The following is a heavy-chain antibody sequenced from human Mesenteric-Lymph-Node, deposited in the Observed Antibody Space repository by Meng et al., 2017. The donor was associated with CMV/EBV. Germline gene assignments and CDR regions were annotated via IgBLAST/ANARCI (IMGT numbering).Heavy chain of an antibody. CDR1: GYTFTSYF. CDR3: ARGDTVVTPDY. J-gene: IGHJ4*02. D-gene: IGHD4-23*01. V-gene: IGHV1-2*02. CDR2: IHPNSGTT. Sequence: ASVKVSCKASGYTFTSYFIHWVRQAPGQGLEWVGWIHPNSGTTNYAQNFQGRVTMTRDTSITTAYMDLSSLRIDDTAVYYCARGDTVVTPDYWGRGTLVTVSS.